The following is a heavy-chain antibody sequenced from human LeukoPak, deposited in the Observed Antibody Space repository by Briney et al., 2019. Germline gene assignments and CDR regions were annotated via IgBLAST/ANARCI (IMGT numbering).Heavy chain of an antibody. V-gene: IGHV1-2*02. CDR1: GYTFTGYY. Sequence: ASVKVSCKASGYTFTGYYMHWVRQAPGQGLEWMGWINPNSGGTNYAQKFQGRVTMTRDTSISTAYMELSRLRSDDTAVYYCARGRYDYYDSSPFDYWGQGTLVTVSS. CDR2: INPNSGGT. D-gene: IGHD3-22*01. CDR3: ARGRYDYYDSSPFDY. J-gene: IGHJ4*02.